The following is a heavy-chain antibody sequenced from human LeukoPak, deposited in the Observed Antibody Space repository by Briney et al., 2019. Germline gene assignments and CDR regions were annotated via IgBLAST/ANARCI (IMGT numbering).Heavy chain of an antibody. CDR1: GGTLSSYA. V-gene: IGHV1-69*05. J-gene: IGHJ5*02. CDR3: ARIGGCSSTSCYSGREFDP. CDR2: IIPIFGTA. D-gene: IGHD2-2*01. Sequence: SVKVSCKASGGTLSSYAISWVRQAPGQGLEWMGRIIPIFGTANYAQKFQGRVTITTDESTSTAYMELSSLRSEDTAVYYCARIGGCSSTSCYSGREFDPWGQGTLVTVSS.